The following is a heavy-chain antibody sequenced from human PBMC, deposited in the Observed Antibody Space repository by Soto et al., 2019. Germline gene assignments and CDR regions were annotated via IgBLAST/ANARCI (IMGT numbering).Heavy chain of an antibody. CDR1: GFTFSSYA. J-gene: IGHJ4*02. V-gene: IGHV3-23*01. CDR3: AKEKAYYDILTGYLYYFDY. Sequence: EVQLLESGGGLVQPGGSLRLSCAASGFTFSSYAMSWVRQAPGKGLEWVSAISGSGGSTYYADSVKGRFTISRDNSKNTLYLQMNSLRAEDTAVYYCAKEKAYYDILTGYLYYFDYWGQGTLVTVSS. CDR2: ISGSGGST. D-gene: IGHD3-9*01.